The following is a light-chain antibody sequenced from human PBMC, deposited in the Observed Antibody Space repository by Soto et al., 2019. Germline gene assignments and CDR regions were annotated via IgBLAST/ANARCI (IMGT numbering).Light chain of an antibody. Sequence: ETVLTQSPDIMYLSPGERATLSCRARRTVGRSYLAWYQQKPGQAPRLLIFGTSTRATAIPDRFSGGGSGTDFTLTSSSLDPEDYAEYFCQQYDSVPPWTFGQGTMVEV. CDR1: RTVGRSY. CDR3: QQYDSVPPWT. J-gene: IGKJ1*01. CDR2: GTS. V-gene: IGKV3-20*01.